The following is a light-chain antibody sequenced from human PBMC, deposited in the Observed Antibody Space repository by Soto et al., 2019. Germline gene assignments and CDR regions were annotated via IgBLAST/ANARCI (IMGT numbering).Light chain of an antibody. CDR3: QQYYYYST. CDR1: QSLNGR. Sequence: DIQMTQSPSAMAASVGDRVTITCRASQSLNGRLAWYQQRPGHAPNLLIYDVSTLETGVPSRFSGTGSETEFTLTISGLQPDDFATYYCQQYYYYSTFGPGNKV. V-gene: IGKV1-5*01. CDR2: DVS. J-gene: IGKJ1*01.